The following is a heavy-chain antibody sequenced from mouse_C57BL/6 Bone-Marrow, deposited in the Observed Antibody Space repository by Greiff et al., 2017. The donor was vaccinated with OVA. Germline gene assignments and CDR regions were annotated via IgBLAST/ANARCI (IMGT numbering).Heavy chain of an antibody. J-gene: IGHJ3*01. CDR3: ARDSSGYGAWFAY. CDR2: IDPSDSYT. V-gene: IGHV1-50*01. Sequence: QVQLQQPGAELVKPGASVKLSCKASGYTFTSYWMQWVKQRPGQGLEWIGEIDPSDSYTNYNQKFKGKATLTDDTSSSTAYMQLSSLTSEDSAVYCCARDSSGYGAWFAYWGQGTLVTVSA. D-gene: IGHD3-2*02. CDR1: GYTFTSYW.